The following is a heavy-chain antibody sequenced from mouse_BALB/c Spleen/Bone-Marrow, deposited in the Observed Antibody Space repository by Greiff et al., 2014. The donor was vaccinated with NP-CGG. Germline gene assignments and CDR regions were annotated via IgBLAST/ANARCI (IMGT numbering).Heavy chain of an antibody. J-gene: IGHJ3*01. CDR3: AREGYDYDWFAD. D-gene: IGHD2-4*01. CDR2: ISGGGSYI. Sequence: VKLMESGGDLVKPGGSLKLSCAASGFTFSSYGMSWVRQTPEKRLEWVATISGGGSYIYYADNVKGRFIISRDNAKNNLYLQVRSLRSEDTALYYCAREGYDYDWFADWGQGTLVTVSA. CDR1: GFTFSSYG. V-gene: IGHV5-9-2*01.